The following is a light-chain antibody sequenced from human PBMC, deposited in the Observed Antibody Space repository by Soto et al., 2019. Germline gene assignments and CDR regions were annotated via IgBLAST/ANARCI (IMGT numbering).Light chain of an antibody. CDR2: AVS. V-gene: IGLV2-14*01. J-gene: IGLJ1*01. Sequence: QSALTQPASVSGSPGQSVTISCTGTSSDVGGYNYVSWYQQHPGKAPKLMIYAVSNRPSGVSNRFSGSKSGNTASLTISGLQPDDEAAYYCSSYTNSSTLLSVFGTGTKLTVL. CDR1: SSDVGGYNY. CDR3: SSYTNSSTLLSV.